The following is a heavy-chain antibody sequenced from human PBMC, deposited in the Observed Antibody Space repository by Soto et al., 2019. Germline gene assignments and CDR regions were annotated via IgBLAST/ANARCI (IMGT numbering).Heavy chain of an antibody. CDR1: GGSITTYD. CDR2: IYSGGST. V-gene: IGHV4-4*07. CDR3: ARGLGYSSSWDIGDYFDY. Sequence: SETLSLTCTVSGGSITTYDWSWIRQPAGNGLEWIGRIYSGGSTNYNPSLRSRVTVSVDMSKNQFSLKLSSVTAADTAVYYCARGLGYSSSWDIGDYFDYWGQGTLVIVSS. D-gene: IGHD6-13*01. J-gene: IGHJ4*02.